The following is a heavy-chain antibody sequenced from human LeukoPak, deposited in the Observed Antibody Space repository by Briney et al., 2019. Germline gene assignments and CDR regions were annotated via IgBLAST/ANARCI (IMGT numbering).Heavy chain of an antibody. CDR3: ARDLHIAAADY. J-gene: IGHJ4*02. CDR2: INTDGTST. CDR1: GFEFPSYW. V-gene: IGHV3-74*01. Sequence: LPGGSLRLSCTASGFEFPSYWMHWVRQAPGQGLVWVSHINTDGTSTNYADSVKGRFTVSRDNTENTVYLQMNSLRAEDTAVYYCARDLHIAAADYWGQGTLVTVSS. D-gene: IGHD6-13*01.